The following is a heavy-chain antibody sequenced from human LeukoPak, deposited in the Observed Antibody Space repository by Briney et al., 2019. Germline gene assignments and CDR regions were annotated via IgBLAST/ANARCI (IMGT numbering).Heavy chain of an antibody. CDR3: TRDPHLVDY. CDR2: ISGSGSDI. Sequence: GGSLRLSCVGSGFSFSNYWMHWVRQAPGKGLEWVSYISGSGSDINYADSVKGRFTISRGNAENSLYVQMNSLRAEDTAMYYCTRDPHLVDYWGQGTLVTVSS. CDR1: GFSFSNYW. J-gene: IGHJ4*02. V-gene: IGHV3-11*01.